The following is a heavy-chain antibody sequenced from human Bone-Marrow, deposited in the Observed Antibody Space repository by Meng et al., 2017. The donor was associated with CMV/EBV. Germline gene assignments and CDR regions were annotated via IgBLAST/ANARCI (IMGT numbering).Heavy chain of an antibody. CDR1: CGSISSGDYY. J-gene: IGHJ5*02. CDR2: IYYSGST. CDR3: ARGAYDFWSGYNWFDP. V-gene: IGHV4-30-4*08. Sequence: QVPLQESGPGLVKPSQTLSLTCTGSCGSISSGDYYWSWIRQPPGKGLEWIGYIYYSGSTCYNPSLKSRVTISVDTSKNQFSLKLSSVTAADTAVYYCARGAYDFWSGYNWFDPWGQGTLVTVSS. D-gene: IGHD3-3*01.